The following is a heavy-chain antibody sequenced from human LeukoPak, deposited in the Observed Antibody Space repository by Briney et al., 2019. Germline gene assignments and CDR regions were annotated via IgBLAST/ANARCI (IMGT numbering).Heavy chain of an antibody. V-gene: IGHV1-46*01. J-gene: IGHJ5*02. D-gene: IGHD3-22*01. CDR3: ARGPPGRVYDSTKRGLFDP. CDR2: INPSGGSI. CDR1: GYTFTTYN. Sequence: GASVKVSCKASGYTFTTYNIHWVRQAPGQGLEWMGIINPSGGSINYAQKFQGRVTMTRDTSTSTVYMELSSLRPEDTAVFYCARGPPGRVYDSTKRGLFDPWGQGTLVTVSS.